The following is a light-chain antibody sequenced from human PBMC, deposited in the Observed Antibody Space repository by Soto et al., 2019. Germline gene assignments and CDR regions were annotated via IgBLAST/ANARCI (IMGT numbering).Light chain of an antibody. Sequence: EIVMTQSPATLSVSPGERATLSCRASQNIKNNLAWYQQKRGQGPRLLIFGTSTRATGIPARFSGSGSGTLFTLTITSLQSEDFAVYYCQQYNNWPLITFGQGTKVDIK. CDR1: QNIKNN. J-gene: IGKJ1*01. V-gene: IGKV3-15*01. CDR2: GTS. CDR3: QQYNNWPLIT.